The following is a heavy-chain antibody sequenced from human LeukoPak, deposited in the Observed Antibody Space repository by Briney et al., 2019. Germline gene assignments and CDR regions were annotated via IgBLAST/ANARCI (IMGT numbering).Heavy chain of an antibody. CDR3: ARAGLGYSYGFDY. Sequence: SETLSLTCAVYGGSFSGYYWSWIRQPPGKGLEWIGEINHSGSTNYNPSLESRVTILVDTSKNQFSLKLSSVTAADTAVYYCARAGLGYSYGFDYWGQGSLVTVSS. J-gene: IGHJ4*02. D-gene: IGHD5-18*01. CDR1: GGSFSGYY. CDR2: INHSGST. V-gene: IGHV4-34*01.